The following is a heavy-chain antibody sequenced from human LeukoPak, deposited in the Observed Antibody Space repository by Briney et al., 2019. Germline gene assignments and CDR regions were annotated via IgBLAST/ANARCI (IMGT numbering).Heavy chain of an antibody. J-gene: IGHJ5*02. D-gene: IGHD5-18*01. CDR2: IDPNGGGT. V-gene: IGHV1-2*02. CDR3: ARDVDTGNNWFDT. Sequence: ASVKVSCKASGYTFSGYYMHWVRQAPGQGLEWMGWIDPNGGGTKYAQKFQGGVTMTRDTSISTAYMELSSLRSDDTAVYYCARDVDTGNNWFDTWGQGTLVTVSS. CDR1: GYTFSGYY.